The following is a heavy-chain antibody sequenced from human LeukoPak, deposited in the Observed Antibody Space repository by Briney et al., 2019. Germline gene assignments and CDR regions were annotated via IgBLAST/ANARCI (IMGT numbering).Heavy chain of an antibody. V-gene: IGHV4-39*01. CDR1: GDSISSSSYY. CDR3: ARQGGNSYYYYGMDV. Sequence: SETLSLTCTVSGDSISSSSYYWGWIRQPPGKGLEWIGSIYYSGSTYYDPSLKSRVTISVDTSKNQFSLKLSSVTAADTAVYYCARQGGNSYYYYGMDVWGQGTTVTVSS. D-gene: IGHD4-23*01. J-gene: IGHJ6*02. CDR2: IYYSGST.